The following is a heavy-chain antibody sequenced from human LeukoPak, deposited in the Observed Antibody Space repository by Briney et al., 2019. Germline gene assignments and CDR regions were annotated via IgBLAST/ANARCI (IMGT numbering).Heavy chain of an antibody. J-gene: IGHJ4*02. D-gene: IGHD3-10*01. Sequence: GASVKVSCKASGYTFTGYYMHWVRQAPGQGLEWMGWINPNSGGTNYAQKFQGRVTVTRDTSISTAYMELSRLRSDDTAVYYCARGPYGSGSYLGYWGQGTLVTVSS. CDR1: GYTFTGYY. CDR3: ARGPYGSGSYLGY. CDR2: INPNSGGT. V-gene: IGHV1-2*02.